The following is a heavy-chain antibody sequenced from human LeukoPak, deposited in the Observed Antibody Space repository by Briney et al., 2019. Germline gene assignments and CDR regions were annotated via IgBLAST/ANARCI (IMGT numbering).Heavy chain of an antibody. V-gene: IGHV4-59*12. CDR2: IYYSGST. Sequence: SETLSLTCTVSGGSISSYYWSWIRQPPGKGLEWIGYIYYSGSTNYNPSLKSRVTISVDTSKNQFSLKLSSVTAADTAVYYCARLRVRGVLDYWGQGTLVTVSS. CDR1: GGSISSYY. CDR3: ARLRVRGVLDY. D-gene: IGHD3-10*01. J-gene: IGHJ4*02.